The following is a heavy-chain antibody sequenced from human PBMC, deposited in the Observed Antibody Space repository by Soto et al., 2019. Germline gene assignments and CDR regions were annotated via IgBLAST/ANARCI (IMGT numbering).Heavy chain of an antibody. CDR2: ISGSGGST. Sequence: EVQLLESGGGLVQPGGSLRLSCAASGFTFSSYAMSWVRQAPGKGLEWVSAISGSGGSTYYADSVKGRFTISRDNSKNTLYLQMNSLRAEDTAVYYCAKINLAGSYGDYGSASFDYWGQGTLVTVSS. V-gene: IGHV3-23*01. J-gene: IGHJ4*02. D-gene: IGHD4-17*01. CDR3: AKINLAGSYGDYGSASFDY. CDR1: GFTFSSYA.